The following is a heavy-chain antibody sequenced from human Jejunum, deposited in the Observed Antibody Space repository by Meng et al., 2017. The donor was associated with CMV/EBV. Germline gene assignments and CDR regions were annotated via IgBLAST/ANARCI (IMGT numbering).Heavy chain of an antibody. CDR3: ARGWADIRLSGVMDL. Sequence: SVITDYYYWSWIRQPPGKGLEWVAYISYSGNTNANPSLKSRVSISADAAKNLFSLRLTSVTTADTAVYYCARGWADIRLSGVMDLWDQGTTVTVSS. D-gene: IGHD2-8*01. CDR1: SVITDYYY. CDR2: ISYSGNT. V-gene: IGHV4-61*01. J-gene: IGHJ6*02.